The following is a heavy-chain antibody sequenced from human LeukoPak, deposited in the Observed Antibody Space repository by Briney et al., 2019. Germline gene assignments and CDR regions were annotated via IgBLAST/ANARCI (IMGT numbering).Heavy chain of an antibody. CDR1: GDSVSSNSAA. J-gene: IGHJ6*03. D-gene: IGHD3-10*01. V-gene: IGHV6-1*01. Sequence: SQTLSLTCAISGDSVSSNSAAWNWIRQSPSRGLEWLGRTYYRSKWYNDYAVSVKIRITINPDTSKNQFSLQLNSVTPEDTAVYYCARDREYYGSGQPQNYYYYMDVWGKGTTVTISS. CDR2: TYYRSKWYN. CDR3: ARDREYYGSGQPQNYYYYMDV.